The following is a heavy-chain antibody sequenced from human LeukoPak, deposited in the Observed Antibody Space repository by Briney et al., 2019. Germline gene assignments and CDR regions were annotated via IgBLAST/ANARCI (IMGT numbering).Heavy chain of an antibody. J-gene: IGHJ4*02. V-gene: IGHV4-59*08. D-gene: IGHD6-13*01. CDR1: GGSITTYY. CDR2: MFHSGTP. Sequence: SETLSLTCTVSGGSITTYYWSWIRQPPGKGLEWIAYMFHSGTPRYNPSLQSRVTISADTSKNQFSLNVRSTTAADTAVYYCARRRGWKQQLVYFDYWGQGILASVSS. CDR3: ARRRGWKQQLVYFDY.